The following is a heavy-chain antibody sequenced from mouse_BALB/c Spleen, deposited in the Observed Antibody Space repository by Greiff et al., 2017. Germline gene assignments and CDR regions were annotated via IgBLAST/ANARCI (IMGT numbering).Heavy chain of an antibody. D-gene: IGHD2-3*01. Sequence: EVKLMESGPGLVKPSQSLSLTCTVTGYSITSDYAWNWIRQFPGNKLEWMGYISYSGSTSYNPSLKSRISITRDTSKNQFFLQLNSVTTEDTATYYCARWGSRDGYPYAMDYWGQGTSVTVSS. CDR1: GYSITSDYA. V-gene: IGHV3-2*02. CDR2: ISYSGST. CDR3: ARWGSRDGYPYAMDY. J-gene: IGHJ4*01.